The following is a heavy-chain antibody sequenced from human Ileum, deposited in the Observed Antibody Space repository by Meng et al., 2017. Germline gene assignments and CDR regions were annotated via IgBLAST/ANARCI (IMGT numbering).Heavy chain of an antibody. CDR3: ARVSSMIMVYGGSYFDY. CDR2: INHSGST. Sequence: QLPQWGAGLCKPSEILALPCAVDGGSFSGYDWSWIRQPPGKGLEWIGEINHSGSTNYNPSLKSRVTISVDTSKNQFSLKLSSVTAADTAVYYCARVSSMIMVYGGSYFDYWGQGTLVTVSS. V-gene: IGHV4-34*01. CDR1: GGSFSGYD. J-gene: IGHJ4*02. D-gene: IGHD2-8*01.